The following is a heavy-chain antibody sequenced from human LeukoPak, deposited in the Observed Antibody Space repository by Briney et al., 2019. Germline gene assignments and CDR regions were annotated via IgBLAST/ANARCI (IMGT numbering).Heavy chain of an antibody. J-gene: IGHJ5*02. D-gene: IGHD2-15*01. CDR1: GYTFTSYG. Sequence: ASVKVSCKASGYTFTSYGISWVRQAPGQGLEWMGWISPYNGNTKYAQKFEGRVTMTTDKSTSTAYMELRSLRSDDTAVYYCARTLGYCSAWGQGTLVTVSS. CDR3: ARTLGYCSA. V-gene: IGHV1-18*01. CDR2: ISPYNGNT.